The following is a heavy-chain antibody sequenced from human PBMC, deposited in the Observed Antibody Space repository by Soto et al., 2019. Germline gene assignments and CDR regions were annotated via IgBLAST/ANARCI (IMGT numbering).Heavy chain of an antibody. Sequence: SETLSLTCTVSGGSISSYYWSWIRQPPGKGLEWIGYIYYSGSTNYNPSLKSRVTISVDTSKNQFSLKLSSVTAADTAVYYCARSSLHEYPAPFDYWGQGTLVTVS. CDR3: ARSSLHEYPAPFDY. D-gene: IGHD2-15*01. V-gene: IGHV4-59*01. CDR2: IYYSGST. J-gene: IGHJ4*02. CDR1: GGSISSYY.